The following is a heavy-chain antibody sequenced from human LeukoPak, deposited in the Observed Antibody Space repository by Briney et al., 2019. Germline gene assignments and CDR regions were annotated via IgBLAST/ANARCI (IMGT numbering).Heavy chain of an antibody. Sequence: SSSSYIYYADSVKGRFTISRDNAKNSLYLQINSLIAEDTAVYYCARDRLDHFWSGYYWFDPWGQGTLVTVSS. V-gene: IGHV3-21*01. CDR3: ARDRLDHFWSGYYWFDP. J-gene: IGHJ5*02. D-gene: IGHD3-3*02. CDR2: SSSSYI.